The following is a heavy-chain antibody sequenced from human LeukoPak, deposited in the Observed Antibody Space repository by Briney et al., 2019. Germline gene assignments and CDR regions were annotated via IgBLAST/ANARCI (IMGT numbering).Heavy chain of an antibody. V-gene: IGHV3-74*01. D-gene: IGHD2-15*01. CDR1: ALTFSSYW. J-gene: IGHJ2*01. Sequence: PGGSLRLSCAASALTFSSYWMHWVRQAPGKGLVWVSRINSDGSSTSYADSVKGRFTISRDNAKNTLYLQTNSLRAEDTAMYYCARGSDCSGGSCYSYWYFDLWGRGTLVTVSS. CDR2: INSDGSST. CDR3: ARGSDCSGGSCYSYWYFDL.